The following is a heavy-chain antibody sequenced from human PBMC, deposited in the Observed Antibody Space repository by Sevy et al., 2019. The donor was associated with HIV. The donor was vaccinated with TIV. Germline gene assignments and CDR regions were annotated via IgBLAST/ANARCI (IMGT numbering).Heavy chain of an antibody. Sequence: GGSLRLSCAASGLSFSNAWMAWVRQAPGKGLEWVGRIRSETGGGTKDLAALAKGKFTISRDDPKNTLYLQMNSLKTEDTAVYYCAIDHRRDGMIVVPFEKWGLGTLVTVSS. CDR3: AIDHRRDGMIVVPFEK. D-gene: IGHD3-22*01. V-gene: IGHV3-15*01. J-gene: IGHJ4*02. CDR2: IRSETGGGTK. CDR1: GLSFSNAW.